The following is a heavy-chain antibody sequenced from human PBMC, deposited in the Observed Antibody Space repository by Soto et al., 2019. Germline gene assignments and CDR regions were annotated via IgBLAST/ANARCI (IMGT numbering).Heavy chain of an antibody. Sequence: ASVKVSCKASGYTFTSYDINWVRQATGQGLEWTGWMNPNSGNTGYAQKFQGRVTMTRNTSISTAYMELSSLRSEGTAVYYCASGVVRGVQYYYYYGMDVWGQGTTVTVSS. CDR1: GYTFTSYD. D-gene: IGHD3-10*01. V-gene: IGHV1-8*01. J-gene: IGHJ6*02. CDR3: ASGVVRGVQYYYYYGMDV. CDR2: MNPNSGNT.